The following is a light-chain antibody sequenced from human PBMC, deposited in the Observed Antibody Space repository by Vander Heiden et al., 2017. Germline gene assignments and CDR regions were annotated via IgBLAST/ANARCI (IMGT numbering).Light chain of an antibody. Sequence: QSVVTQPPSVSAAPGPKVSLPCSGGSANLARNYVSWYLHVPGTAPKRLIHENNKRPSGIPDRFSASKSGTSAPLGISGLQPGDEADYYCATWDTDLTAVVFGGGTKLTVL. CDR1: SANLARNY. J-gene: IGLJ2*01. CDR2: ENN. V-gene: IGLV1-51*02. CDR3: ATWDTDLTAVV.